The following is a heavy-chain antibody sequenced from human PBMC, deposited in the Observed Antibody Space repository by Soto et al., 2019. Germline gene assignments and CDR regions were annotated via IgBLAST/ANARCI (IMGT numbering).Heavy chain of an antibody. D-gene: IGHD3-16*01. V-gene: IGHV3-23*01. J-gene: IGHJ3*02. CDR1: GFTFSSYA. CDR2: IRGSGDIT. Sequence: EVQLLESGGGLAQPGGSLRLSCAASGFTFSSYAMSWVRQAPGKGLEWVSAIRGSGDITYYADSVKGRFTISRDNSKNTLYLQMNSLRAEDTAVFYCAKALSRTSHDDAFDIWGQGTMVTVSS. CDR3: AKALSRTSHDDAFDI.